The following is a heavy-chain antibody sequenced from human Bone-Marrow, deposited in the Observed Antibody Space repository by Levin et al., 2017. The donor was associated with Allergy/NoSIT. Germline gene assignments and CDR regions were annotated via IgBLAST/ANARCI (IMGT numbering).Heavy chain of an antibody. D-gene: IGHD2-21*01. CDR1: GFSLSTVGLC. V-gene: IGHV2-70*11. J-gene: IGHJ6*02. Sequence: TLSLTCSFSGFSLSTVGLCVTWIRQSPGKALEWLARIDWDGDKYYSTSLKTRLSISKDTSKSQVILTMTNADPVDTATYYCARTRVAGVSYYYGMDVWGRGTTVTVSS. CDR3: ARTRVAGVSYYYGMDV. CDR2: IDWDGDK.